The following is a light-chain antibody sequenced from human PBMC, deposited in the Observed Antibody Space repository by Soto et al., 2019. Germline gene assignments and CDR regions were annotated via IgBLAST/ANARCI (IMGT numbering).Light chain of an antibody. J-gene: IGKJ4*01. Sequence: DIQMTQSPSSLSSSVGDRVTIICRASQSISSYLNWYQQKPGKAPKFLIYAASTLESGVTSRFSGRGSGTTFILTISSLQPEDSATYYCQQSYSTPPHSFGGGTKVEIK. CDR3: QQSYSTPPHS. V-gene: IGKV1-39*01. CDR1: QSISSY. CDR2: AAS.